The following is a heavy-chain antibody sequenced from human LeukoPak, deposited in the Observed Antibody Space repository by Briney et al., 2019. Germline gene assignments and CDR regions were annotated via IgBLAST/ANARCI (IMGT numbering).Heavy chain of an antibody. CDR1: GGSFSGYY. D-gene: IGHD6-13*01. CDR2: INHSGST. Sequence: PSKTLSLTCAVYGGSFSGYYWSWIRQPPGKGLEWIGEINHSGSTNYNPSLKSRVTISVDTSKNQFSLKLSSVTAADTAVYYCAREHGAAAPRILYGMDVWGQGTTVTVSS. V-gene: IGHV4-34*01. CDR3: AREHGAAAPRILYGMDV. J-gene: IGHJ6*02.